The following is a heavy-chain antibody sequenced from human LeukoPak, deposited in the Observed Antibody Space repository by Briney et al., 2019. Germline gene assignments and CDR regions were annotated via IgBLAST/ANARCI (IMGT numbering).Heavy chain of an antibody. V-gene: IGHV3-9*01. CDR1: GFTFDDFA. CDR2: IGWNSGTI. D-gene: IGHD4-17*01. J-gene: IGHJ4*02. Sequence: GGSLRLSCAASGFTFDDFAMHWVRQVPGKGLEWVSAIGWNSGTIVYADSVKGRFTISRDNAKNSLYLQMNSLRPEDTAFYYCAKDMGAYGDYYPRFDFWGQGILVTVSS. CDR3: AKDMGAYGDYYPRFDF.